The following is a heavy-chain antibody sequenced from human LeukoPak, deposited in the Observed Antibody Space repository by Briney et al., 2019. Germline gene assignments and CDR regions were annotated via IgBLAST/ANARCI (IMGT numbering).Heavy chain of an antibody. CDR3: TTVAGDNPWS. Sequence: GGSLRLSCAASGFTFSNIWMSWVRQAPGQGLESVGRIKSKTYGGATDYAAPVKGRFTISRDDSKNTLYLQMNSLKIEDTAVYYCTTVAGDNPWSWGQGALVTVSS. CDR1: GFTFSNIW. V-gene: IGHV3-15*01. CDR2: IKSKTYGGAT. J-gene: IGHJ5*02. D-gene: IGHD6-19*01.